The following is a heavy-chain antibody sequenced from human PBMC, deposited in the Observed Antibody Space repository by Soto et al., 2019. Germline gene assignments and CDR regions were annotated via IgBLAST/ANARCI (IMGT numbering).Heavy chain of an antibody. D-gene: IGHD3-9*01. CDR1: GFTFTSYG. J-gene: IGHJ4*02. CDR2: IRGDGGQT. CDR3: ARDVGLDSDDFFAY. Sequence: GWSLRLSCTASGFTFTSYGMGWVRQAPGKGLQWVSTIRGDGGQTHYTDSVKGRFSISRDNSKNTVYLQMDSLRAEDTAMYFCARDVGLDSDDFFAYWGQGTQVTVSS. V-gene: IGHV3-23*01.